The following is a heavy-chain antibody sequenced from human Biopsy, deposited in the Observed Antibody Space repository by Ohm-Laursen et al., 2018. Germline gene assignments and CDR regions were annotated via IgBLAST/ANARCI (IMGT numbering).Heavy chain of an antibody. CDR2: ISGLNGIK. CDR1: GYTYSDYG. Sequence: SVKVSCKTSGYTYSDYGVSWVRQAPGQGLEWMGWISGLNGIKTSASKFQGRLTMTTDRSASTAYMELRGLRSDDTAVYYCTRDLQTRAETFDSWGQETLVIVSS. D-gene: IGHD4-11*01. J-gene: IGHJ5*01. CDR3: TRDLQTRAETFDS. V-gene: IGHV1-18*01.